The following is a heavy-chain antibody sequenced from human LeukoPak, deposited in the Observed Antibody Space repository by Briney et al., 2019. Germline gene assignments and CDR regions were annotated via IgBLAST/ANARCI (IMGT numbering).Heavy chain of an antibody. Sequence: GGSLRLSCAASGFTFSSYAMSWVRQAPGRGLEWVSVISAGGRITYYADSVKGRFTISRDNSKNTVDLQMNSLGAEDTAVYYCAKKSAGTLHDWGQGTLVTVSS. CDR1: GFTFSSYA. J-gene: IGHJ4*02. CDR2: ISAGGRIT. D-gene: IGHD6-13*01. V-gene: IGHV3-23*01. CDR3: AKKSAGTLHD.